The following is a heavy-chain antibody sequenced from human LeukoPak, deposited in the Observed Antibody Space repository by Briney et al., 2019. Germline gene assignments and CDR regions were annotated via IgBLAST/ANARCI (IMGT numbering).Heavy chain of an antibody. D-gene: IGHD5-12*01. CDR3: ARLGYSGYEESNWFDP. J-gene: IGHJ5*02. Sequence: SVKVSCKASGGTFSSYAISWVRQAPGQGLEWMGGIIPIFGTANYAQKFQGRVTITADESTSTAYMELSSLRSEDTAVYYCARLGYSGYEESNWFDPWGQGTLVTVSS. CDR1: GGTFSSYA. CDR2: IIPIFGTA. V-gene: IGHV1-69*13.